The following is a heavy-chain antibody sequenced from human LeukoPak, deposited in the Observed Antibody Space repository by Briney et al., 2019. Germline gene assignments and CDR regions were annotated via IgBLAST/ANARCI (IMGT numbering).Heavy chain of an antibody. Sequence: ASVKVSCKASGYTFTGYYMHWVRQAPGQGLEWMGWINPNSGGTNYAQKFQGRVTMTRDTSISTAYMELSRLRSDDTAVYYCARDRPGLGIFGVVIHDAFDIWGQGTMVTVSS. J-gene: IGHJ3*02. V-gene: IGHV1-2*02. CDR1: GYTFTGYY. D-gene: IGHD3-3*01. CDR3: ARDRPGLGIFGVVIHDAFDI. CDR2: INPNSGGT.